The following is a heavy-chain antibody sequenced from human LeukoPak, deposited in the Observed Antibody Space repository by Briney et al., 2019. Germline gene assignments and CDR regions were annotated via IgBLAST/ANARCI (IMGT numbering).Heavy chain of an antibody. V-gene: IGHV6-1*01. D-gene: IGHD2-2*01. CDR1: GDSVSSNSVA. J-gene: IGHJ4*02. Sequence: SQTLSLTCAISGDSVSSNSVAWNWIRQSPSRGLEWLGRTYYRSKWYNDYAVSVKSRISINPDTSKNQFSLQLDSATLEDTAVYYCARVSSRILDYWGQGTLVTVSS. CDR2: TYYRSKWYN. CDR3: ARVSSRILDY.